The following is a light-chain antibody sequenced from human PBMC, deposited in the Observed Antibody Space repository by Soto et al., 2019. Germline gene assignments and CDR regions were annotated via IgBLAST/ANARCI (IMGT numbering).Light chain of an antibody. V-gene: IGKV1-39*01. Sequence: IHMTLSPSSLSASVGHRVTITCRASQSISSYLNWYQQKPGKAPKLLIYAASSLQSGVPSRFSGSGSGTDFTLTISSLQPEDFATYYCQQSYSTLGTFGQGTKVDI. CDR3: QQSYSTLGT. CDR1: QSISSY. J-gene: IGKJ1*01. CDR2: AAS.